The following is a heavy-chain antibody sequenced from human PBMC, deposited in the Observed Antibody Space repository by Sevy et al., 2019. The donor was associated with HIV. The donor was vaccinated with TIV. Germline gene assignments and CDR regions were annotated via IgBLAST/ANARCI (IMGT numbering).Heavy chain of an antibody. D-gene: IGHD3-10*01. J-gene: IGHJ4*02. V-gene: IGHV3-53*01. CDR3: ARGPPLWFGELFPPIFFDY. Sequence: GGSLRLSCAASGFTVSSNYMSWVRQAPGKGLEWVSVIYSGGSTYYADSVKGRFTISRDNSKNRLYLQMNSLGAEDTAVYYCARGPPLWFGELFPPIFFDYWGQGTLVTVSS. CDR2: IYSGGST. CDR1: GFTVSSNY.